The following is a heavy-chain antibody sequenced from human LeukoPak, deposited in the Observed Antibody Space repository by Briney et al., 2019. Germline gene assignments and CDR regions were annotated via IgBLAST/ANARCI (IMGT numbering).Heavy chain of an antibody. V-gene: IGHV4-39*01. CDR2: LYNTETT. D-gene: IGHD1-26*01. J-gene: IGHJ4*02. CDR3: ARAYSRSYSHFDD. Sequence: SETLSLTCSVSGGSISRSSYYWGWIRQPPGKGLEWIGSLYNTETTYYNPSLQSRVTISVDTSKNQLSLKLSSGTAADTAMYFCARAYSRSYSHFDDWGQGTLVTVSS. CDR1: GGSISRSSYY.